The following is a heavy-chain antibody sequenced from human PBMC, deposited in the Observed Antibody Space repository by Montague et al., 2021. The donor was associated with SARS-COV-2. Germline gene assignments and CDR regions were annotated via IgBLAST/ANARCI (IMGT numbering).Heavy chain of an antibody. Sequence: SETLSLTCAVYGGSFSGYYWSWIRQPPGKGLELIGEINHSGSTNYNPSLRSRVTISVDTSKNQFSLKLSSVTAADTAVYYCARGYQLRFLEWSSRQSTFDYWGQGTLVTVSS. CDR2: INHSGST. D-gene: IGHD3-3*01. J-gene: IGHJ4*02. V-gene: IGHV4-34*01. CDR3: ARGYQLRFLEWSSRQSTFDY. CDR1: GGSFSGYY.